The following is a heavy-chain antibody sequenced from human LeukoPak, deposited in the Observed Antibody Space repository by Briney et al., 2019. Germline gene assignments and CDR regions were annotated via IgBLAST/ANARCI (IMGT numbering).Heavy chain of an antibody. V-gene: IGHV3-66*01. CDR3: ARDRVGGSYHGFDY. D-gene: IGHD1-26*01. CDR2: IYSGGST. CDR1: GFTVSSNY. J-gene: IGHJ4*02. Sequence: SGGSLRLSCAASGFTVSSNYMSWVRQAPGKGLEWVSVIYSGGSTYCADSVKGRFTISRDNSKNTLYLQMNSLRAEDTAVYYCARDRVGGSYHGFDYWGQGTLVTVSS.